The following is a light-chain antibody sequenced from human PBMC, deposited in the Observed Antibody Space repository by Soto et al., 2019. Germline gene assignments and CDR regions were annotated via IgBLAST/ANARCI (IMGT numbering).Light chain of an antibody. CDR1: QDIRGA. J-gene: IGKJ5*01. Sequence: AIQLTQSPSSLSASVGDRVTITCRASQDIRGALAWYQQKPGKAPKILIYDVSTLESGVPSRFSGSSSGTDFTLTISSLQPVDFATYYCQQFNSYPITFGQGPRLEIK. V-gene: IGKV1-13*02. CDR2: DVS. CDR3: QQFNSYPIT.